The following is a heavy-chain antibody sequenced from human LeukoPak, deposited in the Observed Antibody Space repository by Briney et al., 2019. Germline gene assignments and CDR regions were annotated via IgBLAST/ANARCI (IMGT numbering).Heavy chain of an antibody. CDR1: GFTFSSYW. CDR2: ISTTSDYI. Sequence: GGSLRLSCAASGFTFSSYWMSWVRQAPGKGLEWVSSISTTSDYIYYADSLKGRFTISRDNAKNSLYLQMSSLRAEDTAVYFCAKDRLGGPYFFHYWGQGTLVTVSS. V-gene: IGHV3-21*04. J-gene: IGHJ4*02. D-gene: IGHD3-16*01. CDR3: AKDRLGGPYFFHY.